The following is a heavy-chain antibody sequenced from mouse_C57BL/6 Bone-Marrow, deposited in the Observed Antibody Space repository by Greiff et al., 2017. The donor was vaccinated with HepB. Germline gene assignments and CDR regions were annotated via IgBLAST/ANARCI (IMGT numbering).Heavy chain of an antibody. CDR2: IYPVSGET. J-gene: IGHJ4*01. CDR3: GRGSGTGDMDY. Sequence: VQLQQSGAELASPGASVTLSCKASGYTFTDHIMNWVKQRPGQGLEWIGRIYPVSGETNYNQKFMGKATVSVDRSSSTVYMVLNSLTSEDPAVCDCGRGSGTGDMDYWGQGTSVTVSS. CDR1: GYTFTDHI. D-gene: IGHD4-1*01. V-gene: IGHV1-11*01.